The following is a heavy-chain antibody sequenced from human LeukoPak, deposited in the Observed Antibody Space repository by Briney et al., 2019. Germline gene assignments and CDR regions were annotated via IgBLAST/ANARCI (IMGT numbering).Heavy chain of an antibody. CDR3: ARGLDYYDSSGYPKDAFDI. Sequence: GGSLRLSCAASGFTFSSYWMHWVRQAPGKGLVWVSRINSDGSSTSYADSVKGRFTISRDNAKNTLYLQMNSLRAEDTAVYYCARGLDYYDSSGYPKDAFDIWGQGTMVTVSS. V-gene: IGHV3-74*01. D-gene: IGHD3-22*01. CDR1: GFTFSSYW. CDR2: INSDGSST. J-gene: IGHJ3*02.